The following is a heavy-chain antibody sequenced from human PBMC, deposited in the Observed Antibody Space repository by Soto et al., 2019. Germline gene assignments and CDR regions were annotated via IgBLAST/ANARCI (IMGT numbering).Heavy chain of an antibody. D-gene: IGHD1-26*01. J-gene: IGHJ4*02. V-gene: IGHV4-34*01. Sequence: PSETLSLTCAVYGGSFSGYYCSWLRQAPGKGLEWIAEINHSVSTNYNPSLMSRVTISVDSSKNQFSLKLSSVTAADTAVYYCAGMTHGGKHHYYFDFGAQGALVTVSS. CDR1: GGSFSGYY. CDR3: AGMTHGGKHHYYFDF. CDR2: INHSVST.